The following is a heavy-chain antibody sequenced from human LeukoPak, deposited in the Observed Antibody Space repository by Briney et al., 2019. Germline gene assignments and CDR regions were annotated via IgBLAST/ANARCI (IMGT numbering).Heavy chain of an antibody. Sequence: SETLSLTCTVSGGSISSNSYNWVWIRPPPGKGLEWIGSIYYSGSTYYYPSLQSRVTISVDTSKNQFSLRLGSVTAADAAVYYCARHSPYDAFDPWGQGTLVTVSS. D-gene: IGHD3-16*01. CDR3: ARHSPYDAFDP. J-gene: IGHJ5*02. CDR1: GGSISSNSYN. V-gene: IGHV4-39*01. CDR2: IYYSGST.